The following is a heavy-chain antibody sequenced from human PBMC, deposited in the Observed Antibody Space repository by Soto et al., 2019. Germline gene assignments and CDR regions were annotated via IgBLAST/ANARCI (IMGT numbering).Heavy chain of an antibody. CDR1: GFTFGSYA. Sequence: QVQLVESGGGVVQPGRSLRLSCAASGFTFGSYAMHWVRQAPGKGLEWVAVISYDGINKYYADSVKGRFTISRDNSKNTLYLQMNSLRVEDTAVYYCASPYCSGSMSCYYNYNYGMDVWGQGTTVTVSS. CDR3: ASPYCSGSMSCYYNYNYGMDV. J-gene: IGHJ6*02. CDR2: ISYDGINK. D-gene: IGHD2-15*01. V-gene: IGHV3-30-3*01.